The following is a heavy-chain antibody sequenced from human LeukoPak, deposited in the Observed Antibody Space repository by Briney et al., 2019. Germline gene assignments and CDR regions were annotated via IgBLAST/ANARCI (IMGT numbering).Heavy chain of an antibody. D-gene: IGHD3-3*01. CDR3: ARSSPGFFDY. CDR1: GGSISSYF. V-gene: IGHV4-59*01. J-gene: IGHJ4*02. Sequence: PSETLSLTCTVSGGSISSYFWSWIRQPPGKGLEWIGHMYYSGISNYNPSLKSRVTISVDTSKNQFSLKLSSVTAADTAVYYCARSSPGFFDYWGQGTLVTVSS. CDR2: MYYSGIS.